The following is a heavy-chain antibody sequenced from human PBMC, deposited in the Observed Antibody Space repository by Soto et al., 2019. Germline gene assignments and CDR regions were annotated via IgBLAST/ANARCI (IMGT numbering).Heavy chain of an antibody. V-gene: IGHV3-30-3*01. CDR1: GFTFRSYA. Sequence: QVQLVESGGGVVQPGRSLRLSCAASGFTFRSYAMHWVRQAPGKGLEWVAVISYDGSNKYYADSVKGRFTISRDNSKNTLYLQMNSLRAEDTAVYYCARAPSSSVFDYWGQGTLVTVSS. CDR2: ISYDGSNK. J-gene: IGHJ4*02. CDR3: ARAPSSSVFDY. D-gene: IGHD6-13*01.